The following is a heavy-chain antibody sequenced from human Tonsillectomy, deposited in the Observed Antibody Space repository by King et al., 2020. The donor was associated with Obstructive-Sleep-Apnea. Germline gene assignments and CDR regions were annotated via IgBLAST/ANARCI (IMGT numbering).Heavy chain of an antibody. Sequence: VQLVESGGGLVQPGGSLRLSCAASGFTFSNYALSWVRQAPGKGLDWVSVIGGSDGDTRYADSVRGRFTISRDNSKNTLYLEMNSLRAEDTAVYYCAKDRYCSGGGCYTDAFDVWGQGTMVTVSS. CDR1: GFTFSNYA. CDR3: AKDRYCSGGGCYTDAFDV. V-gene: IGHV3-23*04. D-gene: IGHD2-15*01. CDR2: IGGSDGDT. J-gene: IGHJ3*01.